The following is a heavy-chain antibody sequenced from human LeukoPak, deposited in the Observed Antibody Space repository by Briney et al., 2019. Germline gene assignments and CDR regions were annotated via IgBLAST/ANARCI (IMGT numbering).Heavy chain of an antibody. J-gene: IGHJ6*03. CDR3: ARRTRSFSYTYGDAYYYYYMDV. D-gene: IGHD5-18*01. V-gene: IGHV4-59*02. CDR2: IFVSGST. CDR1: GGSASSAS. Sequence: NPSGPLCLSCAVSGGSASSASWRWVRHPPGQGLAWIGYIFVSGSTSYNPSLKTRVTISVAPSKSQLSLKLRSVTAADTAVYYCARRTRSFSYTYGDAYYYYYMDVWGKGTTVIGS.